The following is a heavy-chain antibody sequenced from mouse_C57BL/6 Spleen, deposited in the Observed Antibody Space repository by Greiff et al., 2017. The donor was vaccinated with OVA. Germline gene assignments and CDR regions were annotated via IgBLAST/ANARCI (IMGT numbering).Heavy chain of an antibody. CDR1: GYTFTDYN. D-gene: IGHD4-1*01. Sequence: EVQLQQSGPELVKPGASVKIPCKASGYTFTDYNMDWVKQSHGKSLAWIGDITPNNGGTIYNQKFKGKATLTVDKSSSTAYMELRSLTSEDTAVYYCARRNWDDAMDYWGQGTSVTVSS. J-gene: IGHJ4*01. CDR3: ARRNWDDAMDY. V-gene: IGHV1-18*01. CDR2: ITPNNGGT.